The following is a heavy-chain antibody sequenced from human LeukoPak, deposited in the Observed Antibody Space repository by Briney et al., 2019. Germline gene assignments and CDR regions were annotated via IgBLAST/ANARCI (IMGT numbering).Heavy chain of an antibody. CDR1: GYTFTNYD. V-gene: IGHV1-8*01. Sequence: ASVKVSCKASGYTFTNYDINWVRQATGQGLEWMGWMNPNSGDTGYAQKFQGRVTMTRDTSLNTAYMEINRFTSEATAVYYCARRTMWDASGWRSPDYWGQGTLVTVSS. CDR3: ARRTMWDASGWRSPDY. J-gene: IGHJ4*02. CDR2: MNPNSGDT. D-gene: IGHD6-19*01.